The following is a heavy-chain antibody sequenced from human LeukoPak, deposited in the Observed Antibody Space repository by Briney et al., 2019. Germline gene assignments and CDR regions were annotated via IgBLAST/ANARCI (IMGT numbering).Heavy chain of an antibody. D-gene: IGHD3-22*01. J-gene: IGHJ4*02. CDR1: GGSISSYY. CDR2: IYYSGST. Sequence: SETLSLTCTVSGGSISSYYWSWIRQPPGKGLEWIGYIYYSGSTNYNPSLKSRVTISVDTSKNQFSLKLSSVTAADTAVYYCARIGYYYDSSGYPIAIFDYWGQETLVTVSS. CDR3: ARIGYYYDSSGYPIAIFDY. V-gene: IGHV4-59*01.